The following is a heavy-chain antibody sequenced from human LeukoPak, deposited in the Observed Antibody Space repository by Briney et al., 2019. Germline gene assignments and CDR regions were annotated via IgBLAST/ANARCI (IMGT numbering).Heavy chain of an antibody. CDR3: ARDRESGYCSSTSCTRGAFDI. Sequence: PSETLSLTCTVSGGSISSGGYYWRWIRQPPGKGLEWIGYIYHSGSTYYNPSLKSRVTISVDRSKNQFSLKLSSVTAADTAVYYCARDRESGYCSSTSCTRGAFDIWGQGTMVTVSS. D-gene: IGHD2-2*01. J-gene: IGHJ3*02. V-gene: IGHV4-30-2*01. CDR1: GGSISSGGYY. CDR2: IYHSGST.